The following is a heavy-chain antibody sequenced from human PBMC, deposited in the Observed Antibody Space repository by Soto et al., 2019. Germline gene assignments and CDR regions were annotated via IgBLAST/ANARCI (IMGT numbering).Heavy chain of an antibody. V-gene: IGHV3-73*02. CDR3: TRQTDAVQWLVVPTDYNFDY. CDR1: GFTFGGSA. J-gene: IGHJ4*02. CDR2: LSSKTNSYAT. Sequence: EGQLVESGGGLVQPGGSLKLSCAASGFTFGGSAMHWVRQASGKGLEWVGHLSSKTNSYATAYAESVKGRFTISRDDSMNTAYLQMNSLKTEDTAVYFCTRQTDAVQWLVVPTDYNFDYWGQGTLVTVSS. D-gene: IGHD6-19*01.